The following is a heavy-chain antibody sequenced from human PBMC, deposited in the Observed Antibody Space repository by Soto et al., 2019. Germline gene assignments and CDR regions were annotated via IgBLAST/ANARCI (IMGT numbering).Heavy chain of an antibody. CDR1: GYTFTSYY. D-gene: IGHD3-3*01. Sequence: QVQLVQSGAEVKKPGASVKVSCKASGYTFTSYYMHWVRQAPGQGLEWMGIINPSGGSTSYAQKCQGRVTVTRDTSTSTVYMELSSLRSEDTAVYYCASAPPTIFGVVILTGYSYYYMDVWGKGTTVTFSS. J-gene: IGHJ6*03. CDR2: INPSGGST. V-gene: IGHV1-46*03. CDR3: ASAPPTIFGVVILTGYSYYYMDV.